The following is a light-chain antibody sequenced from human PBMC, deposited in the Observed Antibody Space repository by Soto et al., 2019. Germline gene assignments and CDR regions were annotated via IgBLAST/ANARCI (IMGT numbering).Light chain of an antibody. CDR3: VSYTTSASYV. V-gene: IGLV2-14*02. CDR1: TSDVGSYNL. J-gene: IGLJ1*01. CDR2: EGS. Sequence: QSALTQPASGSGSPGQPVTISCTVTTSDVGSYNLVSWYQQHQGKAPKLMIYEGSKRPSGVSNRFSGSKSGNTASLTIYGLQAEDEAEYYCVSYTTSASYVFGTGTQVTVL.